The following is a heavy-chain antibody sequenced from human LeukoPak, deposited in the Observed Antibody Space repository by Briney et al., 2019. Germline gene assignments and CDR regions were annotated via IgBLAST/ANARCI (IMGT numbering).Heavy chain of an antibody. Sequence: GGSLRLSCAASGFTFSGSAMSWVRQAPGKGLEWASTISGSGGSTYYADSVKGRFTISRDNSKNTLYLQMNSLRAEDTAVYYCAKGYGSGSYYIGGLDFWGQGTLVTVSS. J-gene: IGHJ4*02. CDR3: AKGYGSGSYYIGGLDF. D-gene: IGHD3-10*01. V-gene: IGHV3-23*01. CDR2: ISGSGGST. CDR1: GFTFSGSA.